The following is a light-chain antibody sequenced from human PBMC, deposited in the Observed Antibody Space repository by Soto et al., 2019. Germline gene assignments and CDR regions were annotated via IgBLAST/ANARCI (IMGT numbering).Light chain of an antibody. CDR2: AAS. J-gene: IGKJ3*01. V-gene: IGKV1-9*01. CDR1: QDITIY. Sequence: IQLTQSPSSLPASVGERVSSTCPASQDITIYLDWYQQKPGNAPKLLIYAASALQSGVQARFSGSGSGPDVTLTISSVRPEDVAIYYCQQLSTPPFPFGPGNTVDIK. CDR3: QQLSTPPFP.